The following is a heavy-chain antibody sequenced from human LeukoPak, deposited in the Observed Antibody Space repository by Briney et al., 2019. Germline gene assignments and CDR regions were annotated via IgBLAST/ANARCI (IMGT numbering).Heavy chain of an antibody. J-gene: IGHJ4*02. D-gene: IGHD2-15*01. CDR3: ARDPPMVGAANPFDY. Sequence: SVKVSCKASGGTFSSYAISWVRQAPGQGLEWMGRIIPILGIANYAQKFQGRVTITADKSTSTAYMELSSLRSEDTAVYYCARDPPMVGAANPFDYWGQGTLVTVSS. V-gene: IGHV1-69*04. CDR1: GGTFSSYA. CDR2: IIPILGIA.